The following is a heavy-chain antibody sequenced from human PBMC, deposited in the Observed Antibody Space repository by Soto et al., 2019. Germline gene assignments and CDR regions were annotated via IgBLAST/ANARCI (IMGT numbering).Heavy chain of an antibody. CDR1: GGTFSSYA. Sequence: ASVKVSCKASGGTFSSYAISWVRQAPGQGLEWMGGIIPIFGTANYAQKFQGRVTITADKSTSTAYMELSSLRSEDTAVYYCATGIAAVDPNSCNYWGQGTLVTVSS. J-gene: IGHJ4*02. D-gene: IGHD6-13*01. CDR2: IIPIFGTA. V-gene: IGHV1-69*06. CDR3: ATGIAAVDPNSCNY.